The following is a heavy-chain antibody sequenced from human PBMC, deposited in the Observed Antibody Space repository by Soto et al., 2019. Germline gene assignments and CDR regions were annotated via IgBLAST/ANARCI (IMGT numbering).Heavy chain of an antibody. D-gene: IGHD4-4*01. CDR3: ARAPPTTALIWFDP. V-gene: IGHV1-8*01. J-gene: IGHJ5*02. CDR2: MNPNSGNT. Sequence: ASVKVSCKASGYTFTSYDINWVRQATGQGLEWMGWMNPNSGNTGYAQKFQGRATMTRNTSISTAYMELSSLRSEDTAVYYCARAPPTTALIWFDPWGQGTLVTVSS. CDR1: GYTFTSYD.